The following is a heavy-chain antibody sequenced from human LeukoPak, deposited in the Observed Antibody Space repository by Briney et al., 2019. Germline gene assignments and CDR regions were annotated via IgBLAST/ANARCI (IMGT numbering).Heavy chain of an antibody. V-gene: IGHV3-48*03. CDR2: ISSSVSIM. CDR1: GFSFSSYE. J-gene: IGHJ4*02. D-gene: IGHD6-6*01. CDR3: SGQYSSSSVVDY. Sequence: GGSLRLSCAASGFSFSSYEMNWVRQAPGKGLEWVSYISSSVSIMYSAYSVKGRFTISIDNAKTSLYLQINSLRAEDTAIYYCSGQYSSSSVVDYWGQGTLVTVSS.